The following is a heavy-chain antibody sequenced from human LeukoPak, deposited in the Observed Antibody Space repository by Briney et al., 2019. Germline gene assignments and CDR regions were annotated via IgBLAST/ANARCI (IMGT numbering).Heavy chain of an antibody. CDR2: IYHSGST. J-gene: IGHJ4*02. CDR1: GGSISSGGYS. D-gene: IGHD2-2*01. Sequence: PSETLSLTCAVSGGSISSGGYSWSWIRQPPGKGLGWIGYIYHSGSTYYNPSLKSRVTISVDRSKNQFSLKLSSVTAADTAVYYCARARPYCSSTSCYEGWYFDYWGQGTLVTVSS. V-gene: IGHV4-30-2*01. CDR3: ARARPYCSSTSCYEGWYFDY.